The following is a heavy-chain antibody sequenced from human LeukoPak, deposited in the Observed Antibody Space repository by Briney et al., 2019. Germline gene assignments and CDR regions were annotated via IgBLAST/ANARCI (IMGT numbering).Heavy chain of an antibody. CDR3: AKVESGSYDYYYYYYGMDV. CDR1: GFTFSTYA. D-gene: IGHD1-26*01. J-gene: IGHJ6*02. Sequence: GGSLRLSCAASGFTFSTYAMHWVRQAPGKGLEWVAVISYDGSNKYYADSVKGRFTISRDNSKNTLYLQMNSLRAEDTAVYYCAKVESGSYDYYYYYYGMDVWGQGTTVTVSS. V-gene: IGHV3-30*04. CDR2: ISYDGSNK.